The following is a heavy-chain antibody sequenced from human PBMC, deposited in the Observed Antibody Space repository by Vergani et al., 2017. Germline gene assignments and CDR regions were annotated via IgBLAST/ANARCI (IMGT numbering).Heavy chain of an antibody. CDR3: ARNPYCGGDCYSDAFDI. V-gene: IGHV4-59*13. Sequence: VQLEESGPGLVKPSETLSLTCTVSGGSFNTYYWSWIRQSPGKGLEWIGYIYSTGSTNYNPSLNSRVTMSVDTSKNQFSLKLRSVTAADTAVYYCARNPYCGGDCYSDAFDIWGQGTMVTVSS. CDR2: IYSTGST. D-gene: IGHD2-21*02. CDR1: GGSFNTYY. J-gene: IGHJ3*02.